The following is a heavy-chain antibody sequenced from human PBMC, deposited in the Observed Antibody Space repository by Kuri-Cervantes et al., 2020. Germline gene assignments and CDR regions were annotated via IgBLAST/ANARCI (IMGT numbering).Heavy chain of an antibody. CDR2: ISGDGRSP. CDR3: ARDVKDSSSWYGYYYYGMDV. D-gene: IGHD6-13*01. CDR1: GFTLSTYW. V-gene: IGHV3-74*03. J-gene: IGHJ6*02. Sequence: GESLKISCAASGFTLSTYWMHWVRQVPGKGLVWVSRISGDGRSPAYADSVKGRFTISRDNAKNMLYLQMNSLRDDDTAVYYCARDVKDSSSWYGYYYYGMDVWGQGTTVTVSS.